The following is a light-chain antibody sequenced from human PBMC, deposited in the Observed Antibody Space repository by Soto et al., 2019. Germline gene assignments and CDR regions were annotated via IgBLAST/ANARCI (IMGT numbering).Light chain of an antibody. CDR1: SSDVGGDYNY. J-gene: IGLJ2*01. CDR3: SSYTSSSIFVV. CDR2: DVT. Sequence: QSALTQPASVSGSPGQSITISCTGTSSDVGGDYNYVSWYQQHPGKAPKLMIYDVTKRPSGVSNRFYGSKSGNTASLTISGLQAEDEADYFCSSYTSSSIFVVFGGGTKLTVL. V-gene: IGLV2-14*01.